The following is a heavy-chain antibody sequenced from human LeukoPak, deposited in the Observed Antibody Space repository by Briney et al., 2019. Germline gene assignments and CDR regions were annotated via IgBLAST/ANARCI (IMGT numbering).Heavy chain of an antibody. CDR3: AKDFSVYYYDSRVLDY. CDR1: GFTFSDYY. V-gene: IGHV3-11*04. D-gene: IGHD3-22*01. J-gene: IGHJ4*02. Sequence: GGSLRLSCAASGFTFSDYYMSWIRQAPGKGLEWVSYISSSGSTIYYADSVKGRFTISRDNAKNSLYLQMNSLRAEGTAVYYCAKDFSVYYYDSRVLDYWGQGTLVTVSS. CDR2: ISSSGSTI.